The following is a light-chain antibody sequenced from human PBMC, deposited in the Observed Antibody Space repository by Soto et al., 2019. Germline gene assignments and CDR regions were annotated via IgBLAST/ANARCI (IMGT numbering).Light chain of an antibody. CDR3: LQDYSYPYT. CDR1: QGIRID. J-gene: IGKJ2*01. Sequence: AIQMTQSPSSLSASVGDRVTITCRASQGIRIDLGWYQQKPGKAPKLLIYGASSLPSGVPSRFSGSGSGTDFTLTISRLQPEDSAAYYCLQDYSYPYTFGQGTKLEIK. V-gene: IGKV1-6*01. CDR2: GAS.